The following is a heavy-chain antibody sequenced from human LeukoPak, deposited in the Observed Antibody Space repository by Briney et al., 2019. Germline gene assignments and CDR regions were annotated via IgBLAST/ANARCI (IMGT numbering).Heavy chain of an antibody. V-gene: IGHV1-8*01. CDR3: AKCRVSSSGSADH. D-gene: IGHD6-19*01. CDR2: MNPNSGNT. Sequence: ASVKVSCKASGYTFTSYDINWVRQATGQGLEWMGWMNPNSGNTGYAQKFQGRVTMTRDTSTSTVYMEMSSLRSEDTAVYYCAKCRVSSSGSADHWGQGTLVTVSS. CDR1: GYTFTSYD. J-gene: IGHJ5*02.